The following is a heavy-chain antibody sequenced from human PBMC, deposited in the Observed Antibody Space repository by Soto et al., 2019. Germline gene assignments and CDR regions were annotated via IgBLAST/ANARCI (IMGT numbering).Heavy chain of an antibody. Sequence: EVQLVESGGGLIQPGGSLRLSCAASGFTVSSNYMSWVRQAPGKGLEWVSLIYSGGSTYYADSVKGRFTISRDNSKNTLYLQMNSLRAEDTAVYYCAVYGSGTYYTDYCGQGTLVTVSS. CDR1: GFTVSSNY. D-gene: IGHD3-10*01. CDR2: IYSGGST. J-gene: IGHJ4*02. CDR3: AVYGSGTYYTDY. V-gene: IGHV3-53*01.